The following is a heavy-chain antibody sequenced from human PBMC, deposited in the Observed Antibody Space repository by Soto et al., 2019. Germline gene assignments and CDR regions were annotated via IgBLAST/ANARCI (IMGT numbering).Heavy chain of an antibody. CDR2: ISSSSSTI. CDR1: GCTFISYS. D-gene: IGHD1-26*01. Sequence: GGSLRLSCAASGCTFISYSMSWVRQAPGKGLEWVSYISSSSSTIYYADSVKGRFTISRDNAKNSLYLQVNSLRAEDTAVYYWSRVLPSTAPPYYYYMDVWGKGTTVTVSS. J-gene: IGHJ6*03. V-gene: IGHV3-48*01. CDR3: SRVLPSTAPPYYYYMDV.